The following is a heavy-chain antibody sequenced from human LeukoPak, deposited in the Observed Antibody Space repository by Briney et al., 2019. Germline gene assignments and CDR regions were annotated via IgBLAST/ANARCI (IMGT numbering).Heavy chain of an antibody. CDR1: GFTFRNYQ. CDR2: IGNIISTT. J-gene: IGHJ4*02. Sequence: PGGSLRLSCAASGFTFRNYQMNWVRQAPGKGLEWVSYIGNIISTTHYADSVRGRFTVSRDNAKNSLDLQMSSLTSEDTAVYFCATDYHGSGTFDYWGQGTLVTVSS. V-gene: IGHV3-48*03. CDR3: ATDYHGSGTFDY. D-gene: IGHD3-10*01.